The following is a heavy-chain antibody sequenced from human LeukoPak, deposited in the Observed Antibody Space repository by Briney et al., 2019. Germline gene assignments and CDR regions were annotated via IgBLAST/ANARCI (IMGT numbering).Heavy chain of an antibody. V-gene: IGHV3-23*01. D-gene: IGHD3-22*01. CDR1: GFTFSSYA. CDR2: ISGSGGST. Sequence: GGSLRLSCAASGFTFSSYAMSWVRQAPGKGLEWVSAISGSGGSTYYADSVKGRFTISRDNSKNTLYLQMNSLRAEDTVVYYCAKDRASYYYDSSGPVWGQGTLVTVSS. CDR3: AKDRASYYYDSSGPV. J-gene: IGHJ4*02.